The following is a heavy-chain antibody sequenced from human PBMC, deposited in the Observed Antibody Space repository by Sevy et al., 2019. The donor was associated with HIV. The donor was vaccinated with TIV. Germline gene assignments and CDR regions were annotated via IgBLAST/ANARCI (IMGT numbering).Heavy chain of an antibody. Sequence: SETLSLTCTVSGGSINSDHWNWIRQPPGKGLEWIGYVYYTGGTNYNPSLKNRVTISVDRTKNQFSLKLTSVTTADTAVYYCARRNDFDIWGQGTMVTVSS. CDR3: ARRNDFDI. J-gene: IGHJ3*02. CDR1: GGSINSDH. CDR2: VYYTGGT. V-gene: IGHV4-59*08.